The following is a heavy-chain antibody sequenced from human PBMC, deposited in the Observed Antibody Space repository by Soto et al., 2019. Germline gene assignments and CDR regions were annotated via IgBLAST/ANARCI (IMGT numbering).Heavy chain of an antibody. Sequence: QVRLVQSGAEVKKPGSSVKVSCKASGYTFSSYTINWVRRAPGQGLELMGGIIPVFNSATYAQKFQGRVTITADESTSTAYLELRSLRSEDTAVYYCARIGDGNQRPFDYWGQGTLVTVSS. CDR2: IIPVFNSA. D-gene: IGHD6-25*01. V-gene: IGHV1-69*01. CDR1: GYTFSSYT. CDR3: ARIGDGNQRPFDY. J-gene: IGHJ4*02.